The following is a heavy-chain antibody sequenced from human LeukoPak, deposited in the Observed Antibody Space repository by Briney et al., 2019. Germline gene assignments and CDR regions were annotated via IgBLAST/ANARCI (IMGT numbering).Heavy chain of an antibody. V-gene: IGHV4-30-4*01. D-gene: IGHD2-2*01. Sequence: SETLSLTCTVSGGSISSGDYYWSWIRQPPGKGLEWIGYIYHSGSTYYNPSLKSRVTISVDTSKNQFSLKLSSVTAADTAVYYCAGWYCSSTSCPDTYYYGMDVWGQGTTVTVSS. CDR1: GGSISSGDYY. CDR2: IYHSGST. J-gene: IGHJ6*02. CDR3: AGWYCSSTSCPDTYYYGMDV.